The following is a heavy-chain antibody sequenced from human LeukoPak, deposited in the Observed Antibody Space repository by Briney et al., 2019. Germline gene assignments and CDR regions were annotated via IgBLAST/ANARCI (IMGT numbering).Heavy chain of an antibody. CDR1: GYTFTSCA. CDR3: ATVSTKLYDYVWGSYRDDAFDI. Sequence: ASVKVSCKASGYTFTSCAMHWVRQAPGQRLEWMGWINAGNGNTKYSQKFQGRVTITRDTSASTAYMELSSLRSEDTAVYYCATVSTKLYDYVWGSYRDDAFDIWGQGTMVTVSP. V-gene: IGHV1-3*01. J-gene: IGHJ3*02. D-gene: IGHD3-16*02. CDR2: INAGNGNT.